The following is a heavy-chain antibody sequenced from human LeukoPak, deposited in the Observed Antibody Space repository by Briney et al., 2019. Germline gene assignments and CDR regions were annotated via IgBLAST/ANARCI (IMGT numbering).Heavy chain of an antibody. CDR1: GYTFTGYY. CDR3: ARAAAGTFSIYRKFDP. Sequence: ASVKVSCKASGYTFTGYYMHWVRQAPGQGLEWMGWINPNSGGTNYAQTFQGRVTMTRDTSISTAYMELSRLRSDDTAVYYCARAAAGTFSIYRKFDPWGQGTLVTVSS. V-gene: IGHV1-2*02. CDR2: INPNSGGT. J-gene: IGHJ5*02. D-gene: IGHD6-13*01.